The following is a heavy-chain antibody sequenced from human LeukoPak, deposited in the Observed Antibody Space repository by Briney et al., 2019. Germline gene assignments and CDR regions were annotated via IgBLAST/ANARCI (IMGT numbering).Heavy chain of an antibody. J-gene: IGHJ4*02. D-gene: IGHD1-26*01. CDR1: GFTFSSYA. CDR3: ARDASVGAVPAPFDY. CDR2: IWYDGSEK. Sequence: GGSLRLSCAASGFTFSSYAMSWVRQAPGKGLEWVALIWYDGSEKYYADSVKGRFTISRDNSKKTLYLQMNSLRAEDTAVYYCARDASVGAVPAPFDYWGQGTLVTVSS. V-gene: IGHV3-33*08.